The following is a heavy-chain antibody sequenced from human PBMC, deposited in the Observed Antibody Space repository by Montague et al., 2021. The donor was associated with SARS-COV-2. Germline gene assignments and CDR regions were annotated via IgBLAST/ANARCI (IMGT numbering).Heavy chain of an antibody. V-gene: IGHV4-39*01. Sequence: SETPSLTCSVSGGSISTSNYYWGWIRQPPGKGLEWIGSVYYSGSTYYNPSLKSRVTISVDTSKNQFSLKLSSVTAADTAVYYCASLPRITIFGVVIHFDYWGQGTLVTVSS. CDR1: GGSISTSNYY. D-gene: IGHD3-3*01. CDR2: VYYSGST. CDR3: ASLPRITIFGVVIHFDY. J-gene: IGHJ4*02.